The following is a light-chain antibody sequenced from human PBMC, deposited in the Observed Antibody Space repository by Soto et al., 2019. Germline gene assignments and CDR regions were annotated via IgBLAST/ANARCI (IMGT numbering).Light chain of an antibody. J-gene: IGKJ1*01. Sequence: EIVLTQSPGTLSLSPGERATLSCRASQSVINNYLAWYQQKPGQAPSLLIYCASNRATGIPDRFSGSGSGTDFTLTISRLEPEDFAVYYCQQYCSSGTFGQGTKVDIK. CDR1: QSVINNY. CDR3: QQYCSSGT. V-gene: IGKV3-20*01. CDR2: CAS.